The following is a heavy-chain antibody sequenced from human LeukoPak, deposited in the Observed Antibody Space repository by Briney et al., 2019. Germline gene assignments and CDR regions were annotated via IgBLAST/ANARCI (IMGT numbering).Heavy chain of an antibody. V-gene: IGHV4-59*01. CDR1: GGSISSYY. CDR2: IYYSGST. CDR3: ARVRKYSSSWYYYYYYGMDV. D-gene: IGHD6-13*01. Sequence: PSETLSLTCTVSGGSISSYYWSWIRQPPGKGLEWIGYIYYSGSTNYNPSLKSRVTISVDTSKNQFSLKLSSVTAADTAVYYCARVRKYSSSWYYYYYYGMDVWGQGTTVTVSS. J-gene: IGHJ6*01.